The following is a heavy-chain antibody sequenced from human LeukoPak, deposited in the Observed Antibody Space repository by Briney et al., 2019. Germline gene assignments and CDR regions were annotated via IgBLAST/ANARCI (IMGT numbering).Heavy chain of an antibody. CDR3: AREGHSDLSTGYSPVEYYYYYMDV. J-gene: IGHJ6*03. CDR1: GFTFSTCG. V-gene: IGHV3-21*01. Sequence: GGSLRLSCAASGFTFSTCGMNWVRQAPGKGLEWVSSISIGSTYIYYADSVKGRFTISRDNAKNSLYLQMNSLRAEDTAVYFCAREGHSDLSTGYSPVEYYYYYMDVWGKGTTVTVSS. D-gene: IGHD3-9*01. CDR2: ISIGSTYI.